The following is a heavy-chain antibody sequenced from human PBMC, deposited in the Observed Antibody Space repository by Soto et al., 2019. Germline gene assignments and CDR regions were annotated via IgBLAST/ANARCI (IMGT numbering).Heavy chain of an antibody. CDR1: GYTFTSYG. D-gene: IGHD3-10*01. J-gene: IGHJ4*02. Sequence: QVQLVQSGAEVKKPGASVKVSCKASGYTFTSYGISWVRQAPGQGLEWMGWISAYNGNTNYAQKLQGRVTMTTDTSTGQGYMGLRGLRSDGTAVYFCAGDRGNRLFDYWGQGTLVTVSS. CDR3: AGDRGNRLFDY. V-gene: IGHV1-18*01. CDR2: ISAYNGNT.